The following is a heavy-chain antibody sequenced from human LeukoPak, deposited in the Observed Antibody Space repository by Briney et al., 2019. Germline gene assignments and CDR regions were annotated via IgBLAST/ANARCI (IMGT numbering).Heavy chain of an antibody. CDR3: AREGKYYDSSGCIDY. CDR1: GFTFSSYS. V-gene: IGHV3-21*01. CDR2: ISSSSSYI. D-gene: IGHD3-22*01. J-gene: IGHJ4*02. Sequence: GGSLRLSCAASGFTFSSYSMNWVRQAPGKGLKWVSSISSSSSYIYYADSVKGRFTISRDNTKNSLYLQMNSLRAEDTAVYYCAREGKYYDSSGCIDYWGQGTLVTASS.